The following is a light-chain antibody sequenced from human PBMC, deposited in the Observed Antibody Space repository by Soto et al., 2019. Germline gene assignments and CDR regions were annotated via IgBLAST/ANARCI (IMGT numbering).Light chain of an antibody. V-gene: IGLV2-14*03. J-gene: IGLJ1*01. CDR1: SSDVGGFDH. Sequence: QSVLTQPASVSGSPGQSITISCTGASSDVGGFDHVSWYQQHPGKVPRLQIYDVSSRPSGVSDRFSGSKSGNTASLTISGLQAEDEADYYCNSFTSTTTYVFGTGTKVTVL. CDR3: NSFTSTTTYV. CDR2: DVS.